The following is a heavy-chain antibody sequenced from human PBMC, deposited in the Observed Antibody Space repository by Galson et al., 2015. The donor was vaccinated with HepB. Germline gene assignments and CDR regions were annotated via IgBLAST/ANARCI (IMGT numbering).Heavy chain of an antibody. V-gene: IGHV3-64D*06. J-gene: IGHJ1*01. CDR3: VKVRYYDRNNPYAGRGDFQH. CDR1: GFTFSSYA. Sequence: SLRLSCAASGFTFSSYAMHWVRQAPGKGLEYVSAISSNGGSTYYADSVKGRFTISRDNSKNTLYLQMSSLRAEDTAVYYCVKVRYYDRNNPYAGRGDFQHWGQGTLVTVSS. CDR2: ISSNGGST. D-gene: IGHD3-10*02.